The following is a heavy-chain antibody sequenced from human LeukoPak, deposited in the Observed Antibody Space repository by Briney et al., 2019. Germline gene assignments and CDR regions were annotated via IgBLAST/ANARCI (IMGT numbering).Heavy chain of an antibody. J-gene: IGHJ4*02. D-gene: IGHD3-3*01. CDR3: ARGGTIFGVVITYFDY. CDR1: GGTFSSYA. V-gene: IGHV1-69*04. Sequence: ASVKVSCKASGGTFSSYAISWVRQAPGQGLEWMGRIIPILGIANYAQKFQGRVTITADKSTSTAYMELSSLRSEDTAVYYRARGGTIFGVVITYFDYWGQGTLVTVSS. CDR2: IIPILGIA.